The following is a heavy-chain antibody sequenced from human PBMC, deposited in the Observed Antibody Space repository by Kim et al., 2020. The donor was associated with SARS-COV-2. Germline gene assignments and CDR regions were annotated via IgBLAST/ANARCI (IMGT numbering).Heavy chain of an antibody. CDR1: GGSISSYY. D-gene: IGHD4-17*01. CDR2: IYYSGSA. CDR3: AREGVTTPVVDY. Sequence: SETLSLTCTVSGGSISSYYWSWIRQPPGKGLEWIGYIYYSGSANYNPSLKSRVTISVDTSKNQFSLKLSSVTAADTAVYYCAREGVTTPVVDYWGQGTLGTVSS. J-gene: IGHJ4*02. V-gene: IGHV4-59*01.